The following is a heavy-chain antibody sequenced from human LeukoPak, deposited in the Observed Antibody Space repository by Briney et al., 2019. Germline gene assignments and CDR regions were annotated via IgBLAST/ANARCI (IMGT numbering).Heavy chain of an antibody. CDR2: ISSSGNT. D-gene: IGHD1/OR15-1a*01. J-gene: IGHJ5*02. Sequence: SETLSLTCTVSGDSSNTYSWNWIRQPAGKALEWIGRISSSGNTNYNPSLRSRVTMSLDRSKNQFSLKLSSVTAADTAVYYCARRVWEQRSVAHENWFDPWGQGTLVSVSP. CDR1: GDSSNTYS. V-gene: IGHV4-4*07. CDR3: ARRVWEQRSVAHENWFDP.